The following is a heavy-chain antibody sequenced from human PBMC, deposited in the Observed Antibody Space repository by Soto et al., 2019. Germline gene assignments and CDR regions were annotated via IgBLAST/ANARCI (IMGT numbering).Heavy chain of an antibody. V-gene: IGHV4-34*01. Sequence: QVQLQQWGAGLLKPSETLSLTCAVYGGAFSGYIWTWIRQPPGKGLQWIGQINHSGRTYYNPSLTSRITISVHTATHPFSLAPSSVTAAARAVYYCGRGLISGSYYSEGWYYFDYWGQGTLVTFSS. CDR2: INHSGRT. D-gene: IGHD1-26*01. CDR3: GRGLISGSYYSEGWYYFDY. CDR1: GGAFSGYI. J-gene: IGHJ4*02.